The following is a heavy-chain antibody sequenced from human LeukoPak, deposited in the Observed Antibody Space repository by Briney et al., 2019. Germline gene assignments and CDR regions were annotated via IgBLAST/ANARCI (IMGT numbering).Heavy chain of an antibody. D-gene: IGHD3-10*01. CDR3: AREATSGSFNY. V-gene: IGHV4-59*01. CDR1: GGSISSYY. Sequence: PSETLSLTCTVSGGSISSYYWSWIRQPPGKGLEWIGYIYTSGSTNYNPSLKSRVTISVDTSKNQFSLWLSSVTAADTAVYYCAREATSGSFNYWGQGTLVTVSS. CDR2: IYTSGST. J-gene: IGHJ4*02.